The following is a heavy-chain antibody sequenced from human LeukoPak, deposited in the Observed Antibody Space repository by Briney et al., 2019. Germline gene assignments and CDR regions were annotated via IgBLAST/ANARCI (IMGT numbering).Heavy chain of an antibody. J-gene: IGHJ4*02. Sequence: SVKVSCKASEGTFSSYAISWVRQAPGQGLEWMGRIIPILGIANYAQKFQGRVTITADKSTSTAYMELSSLRSEDTAVYYCAVRCSGGSCYPSFVDYWGQGTLVTVSS. CDR1: EGTFSSYA. V-gene: IGHV1-69*04. D-gene: IGHD2-15*01. CDR3: AVRCSGGSCYPSFVDY. CDR2: IIPILGIA.